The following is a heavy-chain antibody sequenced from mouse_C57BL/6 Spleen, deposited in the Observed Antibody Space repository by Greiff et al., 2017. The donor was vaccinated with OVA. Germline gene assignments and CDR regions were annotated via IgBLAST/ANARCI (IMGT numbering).Heavy chain of an antibody. V-gene: IGHV5-4*01. J-gene: IGHJ3*01. D-gene: IGHD1-1*01. CDR1: GFTFSSYA. Sequence: EVHLVESGGGLVKPGGSLKLSCAASGFTFSSYAMSWVRQTPEKRLAWVATISDGGSYTYYPDNVKGRFTISRDNAKNNLYLQMSHLKSEDTAMYYCARDGKGYYGSSSRWCAYWGQGTLVTVSA. CDR2: ISDGGSYT. CDR3: ARDGKGYYGSSSRWCAY.